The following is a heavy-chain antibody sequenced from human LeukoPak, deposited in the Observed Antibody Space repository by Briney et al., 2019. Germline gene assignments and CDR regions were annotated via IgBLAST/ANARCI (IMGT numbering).Heavy chain of an antibody. CDR1: GGTFSSYA. D-gene: IGHD3-22*01. J-gene: IGHJ4*02. CDR2: IIPILGIA. Sequence: SVKVSCKASGGTFSSYAISWVRQAPGQGLEWMGRIIPILGIANYAQKFQGRVTITADKSTSTAYMELSSLRSEDTAVYYCARDPDNSSGYQEEDYWGQGTLVTVSS. V-gene: IGHV1-69*04. CDR3: ARDPDNSSGYQEEDY.